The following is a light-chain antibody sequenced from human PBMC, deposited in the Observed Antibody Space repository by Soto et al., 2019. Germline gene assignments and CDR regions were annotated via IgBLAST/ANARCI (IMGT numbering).Light chain of an antibody. CDR3: QRCGFPPFI. Sequence: DIQMTQSPSSLSASVGDRVTITCRASQGISNYLAWYQQKPGKVPKLLIYAASTLQSGVPSRFSGSGSGTVSPLPTSTPHPEEVAIYFCQRCGFPPFICGGGTKGEPK. CDR1: QGISNY. CDR2: AAS. J-gene: IGKJ4*01. V-gene: IGKV1-27*01.